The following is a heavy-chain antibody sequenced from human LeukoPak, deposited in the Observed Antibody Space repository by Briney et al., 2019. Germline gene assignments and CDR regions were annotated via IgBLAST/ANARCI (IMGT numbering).Heavy chain of an antibody. V-gene: IGHV3-53*01. CDR2: IYSGGST. J-gene: IGHJ6*04. CDR3: ARGYSDYLYYYYGMDV. Sequence: GGSLRLSCAASGFTVSSNYMSWVRQAPGKGLEWVSVIYSGGSTYYADSVKGRFTISRDNSKNTLYLQMNSLRAEDTAVYYCARGYSDYLYYYYGMDVWGKGTTVTVSS. CDR1: GFTVSSNY. D-gene: IGHD4-11*01.